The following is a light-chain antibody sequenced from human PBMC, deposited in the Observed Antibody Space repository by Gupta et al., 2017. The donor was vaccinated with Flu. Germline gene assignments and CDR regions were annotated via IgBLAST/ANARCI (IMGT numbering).Light chain of an antibody. V-gene: IGKV3-11*01. CDR1: NSVSSY. Sequence: VLTQSRTTLSSSGGERATLSSSGRNSVSSYLAWYQQKPGQAPRLLIYDASNRAAGIPARFSGSGSGTDFTLTISRLEPEDFAVYYCQQRSSWPSFGGGTKLEIK. CDR2: DAS. CDR3: QQRSSWPS. J-gene: IGKJ2*01.